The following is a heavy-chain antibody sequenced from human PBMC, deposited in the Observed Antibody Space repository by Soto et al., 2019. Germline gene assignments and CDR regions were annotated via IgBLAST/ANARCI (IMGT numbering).Heavy chain of an antibody. J-gene: IGHJ3*02. D-gene: IGHD5-12*01. CDR3: ARDFRDGYNLYDAFDI. CDR2: IIPIFGTA. Sequence: SVKVSCKASGGTFSSYAISWVRQAPGQGLEWMGGIIPIFGTANYAQKFQGRVTITADKSTSTAYMELSSLRSEDTAVYYCARDFRDGYNLYDAFDIWGQGTMVTV. V-gene: IGHV1-69*06. CDR1: GGTFSSYA.